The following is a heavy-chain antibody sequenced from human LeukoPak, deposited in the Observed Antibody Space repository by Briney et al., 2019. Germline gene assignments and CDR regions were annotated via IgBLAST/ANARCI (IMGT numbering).Heavy chain of an antibody. CDR1: ALSFSGYY. CDR3: ARAPLRRWQGRYALDI. V-gene: IGHV4-34*01. J-gene: IGHJ3*02. CDR2: INHSVST. Sequence: SETLSLTSAVYALSFSGYYWGWIRQPPGKGLEWIGEINHSVSTNYNPSLKSRVAISVETSKNQFFLKLSCVTAADTAVYYCARAPLRRWQGRYALDIWGQGTMVTVSS. D-gene: IGHD4-23*01.